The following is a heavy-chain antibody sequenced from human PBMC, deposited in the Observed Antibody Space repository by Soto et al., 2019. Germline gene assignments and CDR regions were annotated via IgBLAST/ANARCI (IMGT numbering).Heavy chain of an antibody. Sequence: QVQLVQSGAEVKKPGASVKVSCKASGGTFSNYAVSWVRQAPGHGLEWLGGIIPFFGTTNYAQKFQGRLTHTQAESTSTGYAELNHLSPGEKAVDLCARAALPRSDWNDRGSWFDHCGQGRVVTVSS. CDR3: ARAALPRSDWNDRGSWFDH. V-gene: IGHV1-69*01. CDR1: GGTFSNYA. J-gene: IGHJ5*02. D-gene: IGHD1-1*01. CDR2: IIPFFGTT.